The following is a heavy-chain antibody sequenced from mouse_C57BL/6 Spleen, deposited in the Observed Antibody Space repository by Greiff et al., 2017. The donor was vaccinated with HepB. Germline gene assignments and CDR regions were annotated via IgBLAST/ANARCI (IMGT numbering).Heavy chain of an antibody. V-gene: IGHV1-50*01. CDR1: GYTFTSYW. CDR2: IDPSDSYT. D-gene: IGHD4-1*01. J-gene: IGHJ2*01. CDR3: ARREELDFDY. Sequence: QVQLQQPGAELVKPGASVKLSCKASGYTFTSYWMQWVKQRPGQGLEWIGEIDPSDSYTNYNQKFKGKATLTVDTSSSTAYMQLSSLTSEDSAVYYCARREELDFDYWGQGTTLTVSS.